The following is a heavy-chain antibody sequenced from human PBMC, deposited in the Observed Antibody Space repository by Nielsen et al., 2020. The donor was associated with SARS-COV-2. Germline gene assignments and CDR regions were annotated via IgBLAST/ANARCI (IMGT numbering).Heavy chain of an antibody. D-gene: IGHD5-12*01. CDR2: ISWNSGSI. V-gene: IGHV3-9*01. CDR3: AKDGNVDIVATIPRASYYYGMDV. CDR1: GFTFDDYA. J-gene: IGHJ6*02. Sequence: SLNFSCAASGFTFDDYAMHWVRQAPGKVLEWVSGISWNSGSIGYADSVKGRVTISRDNAKNSLYLQMNSLRAEDTALYYCAKDGNVDIVATIPRASYYYGMDVWGQGTTVTVSS.